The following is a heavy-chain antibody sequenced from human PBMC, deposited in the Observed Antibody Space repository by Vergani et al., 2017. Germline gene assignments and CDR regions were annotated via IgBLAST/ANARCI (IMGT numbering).Heavy chain of an antibody. J-gene: IGHJ6*03. CDR3: ARVICSGGSCYYYYDYMDV. CDR1: GYTFTGYY. Sequence: QVQLVQSGAEVKKPGASVKVSCKASGYTFTGYYMHWVRQAPGQGLEWMGWISAYNGNTTYAQKLQVRVTMTTDTSTSKAYMGLRSLRSDDTAVYYCARVICSGGSCYYYYDYMDVWGKGTTVTVSS. V-gene: IGHV1-18*04. D-gene: IGHD2-15*01. CDR2: ISAYNGNT.